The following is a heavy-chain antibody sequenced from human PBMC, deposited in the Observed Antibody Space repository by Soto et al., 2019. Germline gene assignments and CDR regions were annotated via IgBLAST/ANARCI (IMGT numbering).Heavy chain of an antibody. Sequence: QVQLVQSGAEVKEPGDSVRVSCEASGYTFTAYDIHWVRRAPGQGLEWMGWINPKFGDTTYAQDFQGRVSMTRDMSISTIYIELSRRTSKATAMYFYDRDMDYYDGRGFGNRHGVGGQWTTVTVCS. J-gene: IGHJ6*02. CDR2: INPKFGDT. V-gene: IGHV1-2*02. D-gene: IGHD3-16*01. CDR3: DRDMDYYDGRGFGNRHGV. CDR1: GYTFTAYD.